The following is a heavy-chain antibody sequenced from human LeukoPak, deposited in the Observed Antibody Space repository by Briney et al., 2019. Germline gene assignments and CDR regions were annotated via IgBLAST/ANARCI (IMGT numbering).Heavy chain of an antibody. Sequence: PGGSLRLSCAASGFTFSNYGMHWVRQAPGKGLEWVAFIRYDGNTKYYVDSVKGRFTISRDNSKNTLYLQMNSLRPEDTAIYYCAKRDGMYTSGSHYFDYWGQGTLVTVSS. CDR2: IRYDGNTK. CDR1: GFTFSNYG. D-gene: IGHD6-19*01. V-gene: IGHV3-30*02. CDR3: AKRDGMYTSGSHYFDY. J-gene: IGHJ4*02.